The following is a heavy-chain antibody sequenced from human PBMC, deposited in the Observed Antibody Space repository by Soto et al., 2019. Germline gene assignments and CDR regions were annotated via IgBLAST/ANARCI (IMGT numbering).Heavy chain of an antibody. CDR1: GDSISSFY. J-gene: IGHJ4*02. V-gene: IGHV4-59*01. CDR2: IFSSSRT. Sequence: QVQLQESGPGLVKPSETLSLTCTVSGDSISSFYWTWIRQPPGKGLEWVGYIFSSSRTNYNPSLKSRVTISVDTSENQFSLKLTSVTAADTAVYYCARVGYCSSTPCWPIGYFEYWGQGTLVTVSS. D-gene: IGHD2-2*01. CDR3: ARVGYCSSTPCWPIGYFEY.